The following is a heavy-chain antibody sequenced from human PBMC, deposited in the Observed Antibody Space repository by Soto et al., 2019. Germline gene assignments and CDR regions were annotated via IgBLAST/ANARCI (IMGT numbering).Heavy chain of an antibody. Sequence: QVQLQESGPGLVKPSGTLSLTCAVSGGSISSSNWWSWVRQPPGKGLEWIGEIYHSGSTNYNPSLESRVTISVDKSTNQFSLKLSSVTAADTAVYYCARAAMGGSSWPFDYWGQGTLVTVSS. J-gene: IGHJ4*02. CDR3: ARAAMGGSSWPFDY. D-gene: IGHD6-13*01. V-gene: IGHV4-4*02. CDR1: GGSISSSNW. CDR2: IYHSGST.